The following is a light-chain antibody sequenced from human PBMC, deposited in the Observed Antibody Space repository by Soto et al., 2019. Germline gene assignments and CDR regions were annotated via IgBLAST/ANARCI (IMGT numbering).Light chain of an antibody. Sequence: QSALTQPASVSGSPGQSITISCTGTVSDVGGYDSVSWYQQHPGRAPKLIIYGGSKRPSGVSNRFSGSKSGNTASLTISGLQAEDEADYYCCSYAGSSTFDVVFGGGTKLTVL. CDR2: GGS. CDR3: CSYAGSSTFDVV. V-gene: IGLV2-23*03. J-gene: IGLJ2*01. CDR1: VSDVGGYDS.